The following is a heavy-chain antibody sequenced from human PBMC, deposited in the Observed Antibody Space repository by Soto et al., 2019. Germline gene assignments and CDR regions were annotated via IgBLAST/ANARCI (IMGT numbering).Heavy chain of an antibody. CDR2: ICSGGST. Sequence: GGSLRLSCAASGFTVSSNYMSWVRQAPGKGLEWVSLICSGGSTYYADSVKGRFTISRDNSKNTLYLQMNSLRAEDTAVYYCARHPERIAEIGWFDPWGQGTLVTVSS. J-gene: IGHJ5*02. D-gene: IGHD6-13*01. CDR1: GFTVSSNY. CDR3: ARHPERIAEIGWFDP. V-gene: IGHV3-66*04.